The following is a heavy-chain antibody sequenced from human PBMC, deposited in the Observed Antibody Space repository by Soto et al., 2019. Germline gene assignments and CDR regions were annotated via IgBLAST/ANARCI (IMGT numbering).Heavy chain of an antibody. D-gene: IGHD5-18*01. J-gene: IGHJ6*02. CDR3: AKALGIPVGDTLSYYGLDV. Sequence: EVQLVESGGVVVQPGGSLRLSCSASGFTFDDYTMHWVRQAPGKGLEWVSLTNGDGNSTYYADAVKGRFTISRDNRKNSLFLQMNGLRSEDTALYFCAKALGIPVGDTLSYYGLDVWGRGTTVTVSS. CDR1: GFTFDDYT. V-gene: IGHV3-43*01. CDR2: TNGDGNST.